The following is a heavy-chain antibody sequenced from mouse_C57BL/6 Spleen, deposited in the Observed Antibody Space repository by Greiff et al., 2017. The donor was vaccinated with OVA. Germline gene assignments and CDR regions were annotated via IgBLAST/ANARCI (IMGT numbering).Heavy chain of an antibody. Sequence: QVQLQQPGAELVKPGASVKLSCKASGYTFTSYWMHWVKQRPGQGLEWIGMIHPNSGSTNYNEKFKSKATLTVDKSSSTAYMQLSSLTSEDSAVYYCAMGDYDFLYAMDYWGQGTSVTVSS. D-gene: IGHD2-4*01. J-gene: IGHJ4*01. CDR3: AMGDYDFLYAMDY. V-gene: IGHV1-64*01. CDR2: IHPNSGST. CDR1: GYTFTSYW.